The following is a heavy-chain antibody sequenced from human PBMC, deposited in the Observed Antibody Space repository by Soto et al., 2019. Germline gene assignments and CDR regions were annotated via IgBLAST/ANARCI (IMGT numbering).Heavy chain of an antibody. V-gene: IGHV4-59*01. J-gene: IGHJ6*02. CDR3: ARDSTGFWSGYYSAYYYYGMDV. CDR1: GGSISSYY. Sequence: SETLSLTCTVSGGSISSYYWSWIRQPPGKGLEWIGYIYYSGSTNYNPSLKSRVTISVDTSKNQFSLKLSSVTAADTAVYYCARDSTGFWSGYYSAYYYYGMDVWGQGTTVTVSS. CDR2: IYYSGST. D-gene: IGHD3-3*01.